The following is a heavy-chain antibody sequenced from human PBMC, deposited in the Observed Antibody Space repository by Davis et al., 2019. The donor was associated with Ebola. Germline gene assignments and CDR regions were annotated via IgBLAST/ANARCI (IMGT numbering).Heavy chain of an antibody. D-gene: IGHD7-27*01. CDR2: MNPNSGNT. Sequence: AASVKVSCKASGYTFTSYDINWVRQATGQGLEWMGWMNPNSGNTGYAQKFQGRVTMTRNTSISTAYMELSSLRSEDTAVYYCARDLTGASEYYYYYGMDVWGQGTTVTVSS. CDR3: ARDLTGASEYYYYYGMDV. V-gene: IGHV1-8*01. CDR1: GYTFTSYD. J-gene: IGHJ6*02.